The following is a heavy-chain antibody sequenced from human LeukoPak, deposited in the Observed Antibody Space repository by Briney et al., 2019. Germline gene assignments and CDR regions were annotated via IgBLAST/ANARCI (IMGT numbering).Heavy chain of an antibody. CDR2: IYYSGST. D-gene: IGHD3-10*01. J-gene: IGHJ4*02. Sequence: PSETLSLTCTVSGGSISSSSYYWGWIRHPPGKGLEWIGSIYYSGSTYYNPSLKSRVTISVDTSKNQFSLKLSSVTAADTAVYYCARVTAYYYGSGSHLVLDYWGQGTLVTVSS. CDR1: GGSISSSSYY. CDR3: ARVTAYYYGSGSHLVLDY. V-gene: IGHV4-39*01.